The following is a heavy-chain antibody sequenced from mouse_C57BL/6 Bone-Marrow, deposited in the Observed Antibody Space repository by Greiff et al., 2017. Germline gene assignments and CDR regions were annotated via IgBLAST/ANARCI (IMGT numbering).Heavy chain of an antibody. Sequence: ESGPGILQSSQTLSLTCSFSGFSLSTSGMGVSWIRQPSGKGLEWLAHIYWDDDKRYNPSLKSRLTISKDTSRNQVFLKITSVDTADTATYYCARRLHYYGSSYDWYFDVWGTGTTVTVSS. CDR2: IYWDDDK. J-gene: IGHJ1*03. CDR3: ARRLHYYGSSYDWYFDV. CDR1: GFSLSTSGMG. D-gene: IGHD1-1*01. V-gene: IGHV8-12*01.